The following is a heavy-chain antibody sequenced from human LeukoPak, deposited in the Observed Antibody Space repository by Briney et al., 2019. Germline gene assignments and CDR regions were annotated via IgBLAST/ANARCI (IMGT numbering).Heavy chain of an antibody. CDR1: GFTFSSYA. CDR2: ISSSSSYI. D-gene: IGHD2-21*02. J-gene: IGHJ3*02. CDR3: ARDRRHIVVVTAIGSDAFDI. V-gene: IGHV3-21*01. Sequence: GGSLRLSCAASGFTFSSYAMSWVRQAPGKGLEWVSSISSSSSYIYYADSVKGRFTISRDNAKNSLYLQMNSLRAEDTAVYYCARDRRHIVVVTAIGSDAFDIWGQGTMVTVSS.